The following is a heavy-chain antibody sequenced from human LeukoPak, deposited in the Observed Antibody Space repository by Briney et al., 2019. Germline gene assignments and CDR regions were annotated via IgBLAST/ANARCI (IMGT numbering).Heavy chain of an antibody. J-gene: IGHJ4*02. CDR1: GFTFSSYE. V-gene: IGHV3-48*03. Sequence: GGSLRLSCAASGFTFSSYEMNWVRQAPGKGLEWVSYISSSGSTIYYADSVKGRFTVSRDNAKNSLYLQMNSLRAEDTAVYYCARQQNRYDTKNFDYWGQGTLVTVSS. CDR2: ISSSGSTI. CDR3: ARQQNRYDTKNFDY. D-gene: IGHD3-22*01.